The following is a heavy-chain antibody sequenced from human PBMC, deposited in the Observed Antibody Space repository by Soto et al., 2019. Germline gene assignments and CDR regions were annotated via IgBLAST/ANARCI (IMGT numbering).Heavy chain of an antibody. CDR2: INPNGGST. CDR1: GYTLTNFY. Sequence: ASVKVSCKASGYTLTNFYIHWVRQAPGQGLEWMGIINPNGGSTNYAHNFQGRVTITRDTSTSTVYMDQSSLRSEDTAVYYCVSVGSYYYYYMDVWGKGTTVTVSS. J-gene: IGHJ6*03. V-gene: IGHV1-46*01. CDR3: VSVGSYYYYYMDV.